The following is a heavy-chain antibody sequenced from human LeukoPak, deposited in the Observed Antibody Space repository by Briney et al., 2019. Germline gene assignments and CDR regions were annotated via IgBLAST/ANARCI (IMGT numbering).Heavy chain of an antibody. CDR2: IKQDGSEK. Sequence: PGGSLRLSCVASGFTFSSSWMSWVRQAPGKGLEWVANIKQDGSEKSYVESVRGRFTISRDNDKNSLYLQLNSLRAEDTALYYCARDNPPDYWGQGTLVTVSS. J-gene: IGHJ4*02. CDR3: ARDNPPDY. V-gene: IGHV3-7*03. CDR1: GFTFSSSW.